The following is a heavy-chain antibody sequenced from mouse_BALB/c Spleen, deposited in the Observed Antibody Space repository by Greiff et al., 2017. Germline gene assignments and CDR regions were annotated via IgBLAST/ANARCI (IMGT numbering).Heavy chain of an antibody. J-gene: IGHJ4*01. CDR1: GFNIKDTY. Sequence: VQLKQSGAELVKPGASVKLSCTASGFNIKDTYMHWVKQRPEQGLEWIGRIDPANGNTKYDPKFQGKATITADTSSNTAYLQLSSLTSEDTAVYYCARTYDGRHYAMDDWGQGTSVTVSS. V-gene: IGHV14-3*02. CDR3: ARTYDGRHYAMDD. CDR2: IDPANGNT. D-gene: IGHD2-14*01.